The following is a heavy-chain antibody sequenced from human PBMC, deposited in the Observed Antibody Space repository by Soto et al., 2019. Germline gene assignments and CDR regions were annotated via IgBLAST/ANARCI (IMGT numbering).Heavy chain of an antibody. J-gene: IGHJ6*02. CDR2: ISSSSTI. Sequence: GGSLRLSCAASGFTFSSYSMNWVRQAPGKGLEWVSYISSSSTIYYADSVKGRFTISRDNAKNSLYLQMNSLRDEDTAVYYCARDLPPMDVWGQGTTVTVSS. V-gene: IGHV3-48*02. CDR3: ARDLPPMDV. CDR1: GFTFSSYS.